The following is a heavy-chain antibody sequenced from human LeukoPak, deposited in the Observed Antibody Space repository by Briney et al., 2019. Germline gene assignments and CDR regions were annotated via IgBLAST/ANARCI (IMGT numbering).Heavy chain of an antibody. CDR1: GYTFTSYD. CDR3: ARGGIRMVRGVIIALGYGMDV. Sequence: GASVKVSCKASGYTFTSYDINWVRQATGQGLEWMGWMNPNSGNTGYAQKFQGRVTMTRNTSISTAYMELSSLRSEDTAVYYCARGGIRMVRGVIIALGYGMDVWGQGTTVTVSS. CDR2: MNPNSGNT. D-gene: IGHD3-10*01. V-gene: IGHV1-8*01. J-gene: IGHJ6*02.